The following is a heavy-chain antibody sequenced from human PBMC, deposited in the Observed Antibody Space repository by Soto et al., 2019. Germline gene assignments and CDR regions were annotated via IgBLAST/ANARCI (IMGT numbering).Heavy chain of an antibody. Sequence: SETLSLTCAVYGGSFSCYYWSWIRQPPGKGLEWIGEINRSGSTNYNPSLKSRVTMSVDTSKNQFSLRLSSVTAADTAIYYCATRITVFGLLIPPFDPWGQGTQVTVSS. CDR2: INRSGST. J-gene: IGHJ5*02. D-gene: IGHD3-3*01. V-gene: IGHV4-34*01. CDR3: ATRITVFGLLIPPFDP. CDR1: GGSFSCYY.